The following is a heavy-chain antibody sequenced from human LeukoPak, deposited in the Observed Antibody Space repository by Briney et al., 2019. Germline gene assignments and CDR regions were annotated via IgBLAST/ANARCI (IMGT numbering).Heavy chain of an antibody. Sequence: SGGSLRLSCAASGFTFSTYAMGWVRQAPGEGLEWVPSIKGGGGDPFYADSVRGRFTISRDKSKNTLYLQLNSLRPEDTAVYFCAQGGHDFNPFYYWGQGTLVTVSS. CDR2: IKGGGGDP. CDR1: GFTFSTYA. V-gene: IGHV3-23*01. D-gene: IGHD2-21*02. J-gene: IGHJ4*02. CDR3: AQGGHDFNPFYY.